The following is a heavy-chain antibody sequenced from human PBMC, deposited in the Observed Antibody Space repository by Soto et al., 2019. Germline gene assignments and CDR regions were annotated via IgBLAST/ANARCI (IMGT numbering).Heavy chain of an antibody. D-gene: IGHD2-2*02. J-gene: IGHJ6*02. CDR2: ISWNSGSI. Sequence: EVQLVESGGGLVQPGRSLRLSCAASGFTFDDYAMHWVRQAPGKGLEWVSGISWNSGSIGYADSVKGRLTISRDNAKNSLYLQMNSLRAEDTALYYCAKSGIRRYCISTSCYTPAYYYYGMDVWGQGTTVTVSS. CDR1: GFTFDDYA. CDR3: AKSGIRRYCISTSCYTPAYYYYGMDV. V-gene: IGHV3-9*01.